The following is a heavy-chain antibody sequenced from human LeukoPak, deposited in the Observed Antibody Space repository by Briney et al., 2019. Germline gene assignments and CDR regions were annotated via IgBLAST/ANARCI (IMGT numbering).Heavy chain of an antibody. D-gene: IGHD3-16*01. CDR2: IFHTGST. J-gene: IGHJ4*02. CDR3: ASPRGTYIDY. CDR1: GYSISTGYF. Sequence: SETLSLTCAVSGYSISTGYFWGWIRQSPGQGPEWIGSIFHTGSTSYNPSFKRRATLSVDTSKNEFSLKLTSVNATDTAIYYCASPRGTYIDYWGQGILVTVSS. V-gene: IGHV4-38-2*01.